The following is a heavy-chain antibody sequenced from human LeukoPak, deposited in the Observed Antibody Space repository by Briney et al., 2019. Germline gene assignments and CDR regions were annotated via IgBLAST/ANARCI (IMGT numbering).Heavy chain of an antibody. V-gene: IGHV3-30*04. CDR2: ISYDGSNK. D-gene: IGHD3-10*01. CDR3: ASVEVSGYFDY. CDR1: GFTFSSYA. J-gene: IGHJ4*02. Sequence: GGSLRLSCAASGFTFSSYAMHWVRHAPGQGLEWVAVISYDGSNKYYADSVKGRFTISRDNSKNTLYLQMNSLRAEDTAVYYCASVEVSGYFDYWGQGTLVTVSS.